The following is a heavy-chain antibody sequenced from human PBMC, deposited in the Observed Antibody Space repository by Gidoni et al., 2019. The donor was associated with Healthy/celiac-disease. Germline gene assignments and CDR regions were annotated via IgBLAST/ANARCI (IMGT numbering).Heavy chain of an antibody. CDR3: ARDRGSGWYLYYYGMDV. V-gene: IGHV4-34*01. Sequence: QVQLQQWGAGLLKPSETLSLTCAVYGGSFSGYYWSWIRQPPGKGLDWIGEINHSGSTNYNPSLKSRVTISVDTSKNQFSLKLSSVTAADTAVYYCARDRGSGWYLYYYGMDVWGQGTTVTVSS. D-gene: IGHD6-19*01. CDR1: GGSFSGYY. J-gene: IGHJ6*02. CDR2: INHSGST.